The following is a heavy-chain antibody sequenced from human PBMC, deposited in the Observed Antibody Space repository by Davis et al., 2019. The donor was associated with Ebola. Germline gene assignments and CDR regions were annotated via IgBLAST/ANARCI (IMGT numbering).Heavy chain of an antibody. CDR3: ARDWDLEMLGNWFDP. V-gene: IGHV1-2*02. J-gene: IGHJ5*02. CDR1: GYTFTGYY. Sequence: ASVKVSCKASGYTFTGYYMHWVRQAPGQGLEWMGWINPNSGGTNYAQKFQGRVTMTRDTSISTAYMELSRLRSDDTAVYYCARDWDLEMLGNWFDPWGQGTLVTVSS. D-gene: IGHD3-3*01. CDR2: INPNSGGT.